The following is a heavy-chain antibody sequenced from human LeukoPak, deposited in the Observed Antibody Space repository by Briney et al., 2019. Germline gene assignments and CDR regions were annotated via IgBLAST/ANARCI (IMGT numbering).Heavy chain of an antibody. J-gene: IGHJ5*02. CDR1: GGSISGYY. D-gene: IGHD3-10*01. CDR3: ARVITIIRGLDP. V-gene: IGHV4-59*01. Sequence: PSETLSLTCTVSGGSISGYYWNWIRQSPGKRLEWIGYIYYSGSTNYNPSLKSRVTISVDMSKNQFSLKLTTVTPADTAVYYCARVITIIRGLDPWGQGIQVTVSS. CDR2: IYYSGST.